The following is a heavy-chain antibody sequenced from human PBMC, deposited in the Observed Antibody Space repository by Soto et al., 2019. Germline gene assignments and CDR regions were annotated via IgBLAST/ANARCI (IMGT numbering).Heavy chain of an antibody. J-gene: IGHJ6*02. CDR1: GFTFNSHG. CDR2: ISYEGSNN. Sequence: QVQLVEAGGGVVQPGRSLRLSCGASGFTFNSHGMHWVRQAPGKGLEWVAVISYEGSNNFYAESVKGRFTISRDKSKITLYQQMNSLRREDTAVYYCARGAEYQLLSRNYFYGMDVWGQVATVTV. CDR3: ARGAEYQLLSRNYFYGMDV. V-gene: IGHV3-30*03. D-gene: IGHD2-2*01.